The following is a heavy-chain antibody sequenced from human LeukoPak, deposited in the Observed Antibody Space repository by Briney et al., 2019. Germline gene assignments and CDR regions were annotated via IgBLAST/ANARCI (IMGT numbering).Heavy chain of an antibody. CDR2: VSGGGGKT. D-gene: IGHD2-15*01. V-gene: IGHV3-43*02. CDR3: ARDPVYCSGGSCYPGWFDP. Sequence: PGGSLRLSCTASGFTFDDYAMHWVRQAPGKGLEWVSLVSGGGGKTEYVDSVKGRFTISRDNSKNSLYLQMNSLRAEDTAVYYCARDPVYCSGGSCYPGWFDPWGQGTLVTVSS. J-gene: IGHJ5*02. CDR1: GFTFDDYA.